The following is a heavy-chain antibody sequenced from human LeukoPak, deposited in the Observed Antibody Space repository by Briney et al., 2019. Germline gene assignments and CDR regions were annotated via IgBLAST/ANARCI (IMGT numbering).Heavy chain of an antibody. J-gene: IGHJ4*02. V-gene: IGHV3-20*04. CDR1: GFTFGNYG. D-gene: IGHD4-17*01. Sequence: GGSLRLSRAASGFTFGNYGMSWVRQAPGKGLEWVSGINWNGGSTGYADSVEGRFTISRDNAKDSQYLQMNSLSVEDTALYYCARAQTYGDSRLLLDYWGQGTLVTVSS. CDR2: INWNGGST. CDR3: ARAQTYGDSRLLLDY.